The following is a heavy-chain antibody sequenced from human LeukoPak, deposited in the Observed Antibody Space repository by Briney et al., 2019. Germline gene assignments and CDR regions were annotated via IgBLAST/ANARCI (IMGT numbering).Heavy chain of an antibody. V-gene: IGHV3-64*01. J-gene: IGHJ4*02. D-gene: IGHD6-13*01. CDR2: ISSNGGST. Sequence: GGSLRLSCAASGFTFSSYAMHWVRQAPGKGLEYVLAISSNGGSTYYANSVKGRFTISRDNSKNTLYLQMGSLRAEDMAVYYCARVVGSSWYDYWGQGTLVTVSS. CDR1: GFTFSSYA. CDR3: ARVVGSSWYDY.